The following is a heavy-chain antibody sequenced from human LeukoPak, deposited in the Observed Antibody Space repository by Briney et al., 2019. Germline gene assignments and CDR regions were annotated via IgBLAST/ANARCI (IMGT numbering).Heavy chain of an antibody. V-gene: IGHV5-10-1*01. CDR2: IDPSDSYT. CDR3: ARQGAAVAGTDY. Sequence: GESLKISCKGSGYSFTSYWISWVRQMPGKGLEWMGRIDPSDSYTNYSPSFQGHVTISANKSISTAYLQWSSLKASDTAMYYCARQGAAVAGTDYWGQGTLVTVSS. CDR1: GYSFTSYW. J-gene: IGHJ4*02. D-gene: IGHD6-19*01.